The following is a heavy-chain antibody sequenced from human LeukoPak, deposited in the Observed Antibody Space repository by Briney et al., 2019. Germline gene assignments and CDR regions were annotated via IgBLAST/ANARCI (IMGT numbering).Heavy chain of an antibody. CDR1: GFTFSSYS. V-gene: IGHV3-74*03. Sequence: PGGSLRLSCAASGFTFSSYSMNWVRQAPGKGLVWVSRINSDGSSTTYADSVKGRFTISRDNAKNTLYLQMNSLRAEDTAVYYCTRGAIAMSVTTFDYWGQGALVTVSS. J-gene: IGHJ4*02. CDR3: TRGAIAMSVTTFDY. D-gene: IGHD6-19*01. CDR2: INSDGSST.